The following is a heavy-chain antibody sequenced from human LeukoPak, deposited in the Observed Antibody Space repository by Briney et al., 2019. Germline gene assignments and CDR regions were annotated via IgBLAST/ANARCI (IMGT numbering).Heavy chain of an antibody. V-gene: IGHV1-69*04. J-gene: IGHJ6*02. CDR2: IIPILGIA. CDR3: ATAPPLYGMDV. Sequence: AASVKVSCKASGGTFSSYAISGVRQAPGQGLEWMGRIIPILGIANYAQKFQGRVTITAEKSTSTAYMELSSLRSEDTAVYYCATAPPLYGMDVWGQGTTVTVSS. CDR1: GGTFSSYA.